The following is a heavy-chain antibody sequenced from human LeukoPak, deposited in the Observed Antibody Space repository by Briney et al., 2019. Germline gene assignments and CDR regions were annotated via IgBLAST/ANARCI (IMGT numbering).Heavy chain of an antibody. J-gene: IGHJ4*02. CDR1: GDSITNNNYY. CDR2: IYYGGST. CDR3: ARGDHDSSGYYYEDY. V-gene: IGHV4-39*01. D-gene: IGHD3-22*01. Sequence: KASETLSLTCTVSGDSITNNNYYWGWIRQPPGKGLEWIGSIYYGGSTYYNPSLKSRVTISVDTSKTQISLKLCSVTAADTAVYYCARGDHDSSGYYYEDYWGQGTLVTVSS.